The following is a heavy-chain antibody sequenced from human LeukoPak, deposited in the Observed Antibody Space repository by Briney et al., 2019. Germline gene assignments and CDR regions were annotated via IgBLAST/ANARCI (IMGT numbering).Heavy chain of an antibody. J-gene: IGHJ5*02. CDR3: ARGRRVPPDWFDP. CDR1: GGSISSSSYY. Sequence: MTSETLSLTCTVSGGSISSSSYYWGWIRQPPGKGLEWIGSIYYSGSTYYNPSLKSRVTISVDTSKNQFSLKLSSVTAADTAVYYCARGRRVPPDWFDPWGQGTLVTVSS. CDR2: IYYSGST. D-gene: IGHD5/OR15-5a*01. V-gene: IGHV4-39*07.